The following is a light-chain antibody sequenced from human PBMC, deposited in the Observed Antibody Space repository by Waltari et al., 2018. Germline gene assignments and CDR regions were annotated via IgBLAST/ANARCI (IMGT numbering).Light chain of an antibody. V-gene: IGKV3-15*01. CDR3: QQYNNWRT. CDR2: GAS. Sequence: EVLMTQSPATLSVSPGERATLSCRASQSIRRNLAWYQQKPGQAPRLLIYGASTRAPGIPARFSGSGSGTDFTLSISSLQSEDVAVYYCQQYNNWRTFGQGTKLEMK. CDR1: QSIRRN. J-gene: IGKJ2*01.